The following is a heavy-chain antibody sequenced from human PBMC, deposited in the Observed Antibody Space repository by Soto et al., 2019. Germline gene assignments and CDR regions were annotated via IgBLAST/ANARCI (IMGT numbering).Heavy chain of an antibody. CDR1: GGSISSYY. CDR3: ARRYGGNFDY. CDR2: IYYSGST. J-gene: IGHJ4*02. Sequence: QVQLQESSLGLVKPSETLSLTCTVSGGSISSYYWSWIRQPPGKGLEWIGYIYYSGSTNYNPSLKSRVTISVDTSKNQFSLKLSSVTAADTAVYYCARRYGGNFDYWGQGTLVTVSS. V-gene: IGHV4-59*01. D-gene: IGHD3-16*01.